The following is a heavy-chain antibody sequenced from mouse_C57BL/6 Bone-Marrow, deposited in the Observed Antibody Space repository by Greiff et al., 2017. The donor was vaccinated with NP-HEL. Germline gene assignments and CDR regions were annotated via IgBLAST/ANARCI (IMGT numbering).Heavy chain of an antibody. J-gene: IGHJ1*03. CDR1: GFTFSSYA. V-gene: IGHV5-9-1*02. CDR3: TRDVITTGDWYFDV. Sequence: EVKLMESGEGLVKPGGSLKLSCAASGFTFSSYAMSWVRQTPEKRLEWVAYISSGGDYIYYADTVKGRFTISRDNARNTLYLQMSSLKSEDTAMYYCTRDVITTGDWYFDVWGTGTTVTVSS. D-gene: IGHD2-4*01. CDR2: ISSGGDYI.